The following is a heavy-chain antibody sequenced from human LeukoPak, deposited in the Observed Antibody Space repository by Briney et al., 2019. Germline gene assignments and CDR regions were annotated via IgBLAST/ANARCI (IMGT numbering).Heavy chain of an antibody. J-gene: IGHJ4*02. Sequence: GASVKVSCKASGGTFSSYTISWVRQAPGQGLEWMGRIIPILGIANYAQKFQGRVTITADKSTSTAYMELSSLRSKDTAVYHCTTYCGGDCYSFFDYWGQGTLVTVSS. CDR1: GGTFSSYT. CDR2: IIPILGIA. CDR3: TTYCGGDCYSFFDY. D-gene: IGHD2-21*02. V-gene: IGHV1-69*02.